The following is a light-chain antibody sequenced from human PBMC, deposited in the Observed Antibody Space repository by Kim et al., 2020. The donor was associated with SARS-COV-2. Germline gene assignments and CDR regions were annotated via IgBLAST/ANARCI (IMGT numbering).Light chain of an antibody. V-gene: IGKV3-15*01. CDR2: GAF. CDR1: QSIRDH. J-gene: IGKJ4*01. CDR3: QQYNSWLPLT. Sequence: EIMMTQSPGFLSVSPGERATLSCRTSQSIRDHLAWYQQKPGQAPRLLIYGAFTRATGVPARFSGSGSGTDFTLTISSLQSEDSAVYYCQQYNSWLPLTFGGGTKVDIK.